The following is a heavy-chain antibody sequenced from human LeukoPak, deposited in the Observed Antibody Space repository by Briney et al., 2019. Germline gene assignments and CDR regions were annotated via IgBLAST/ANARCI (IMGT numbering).Heavy chain of an antibody. CDR1: GYTLTELS. J-gene: IGHJ4*02. CDR3: ANGDSSGYYYFDY. V-gene: IGHV1-24*01. D-gene: IGHD3-22*01. Sequence: ASVMVSCKVSGYTLTELSMHWVRQAPGKGLEWMGGFDPEDGETIYAQKFQGRVTMTEDTSTDTAYMELSSLRSEDTAVYYCANGDSSGYYYFDYWGQGTLVTVSS. CDR2: FDPEDGET.